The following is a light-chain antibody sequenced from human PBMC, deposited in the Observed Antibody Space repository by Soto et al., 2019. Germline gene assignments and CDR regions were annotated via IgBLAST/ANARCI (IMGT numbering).Light chain of an antibody. J-gene: IGKJ2*01. Sequence: EIVLTQSPDTLSLSPGERATLSCRASQSVSSSSLTWYQQKPGQAPRFLIYGASNRAIGIPDRFSGSWSETDFTIASSRLEPEDFAVYYCQQYGDSSYTFGRGTKLEMK. CDR2: GAS. CDR1: QSVSSSS. V-gene: IGKV3-20*01. CDR3: QQYGDSSYT.